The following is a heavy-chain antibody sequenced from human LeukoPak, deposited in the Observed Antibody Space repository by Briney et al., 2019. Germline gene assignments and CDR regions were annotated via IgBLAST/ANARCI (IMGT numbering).Heavy chain of an antibody. CDR3: AHRPLYYYDSSGYSFSAEYFQH. Sequence: GSGPTLVDPTQTLTLTCIFSGFSLSTSGVGVGWIRQPPGKALEWLALIYRDDDKRYSPSLKSRVTITKDTSKNQVVLTMTNMDPVDTATYYCAHRPLYYYDSSGYSFSAEYFQHWGQGTLVTVSS. J-gene: IGHJ1*01. V-gene: IGHV2-5*02. CDR1: GFSLSTSGVG. D-gene: IGHD3-22*01. CDR2: IYRDDDK.